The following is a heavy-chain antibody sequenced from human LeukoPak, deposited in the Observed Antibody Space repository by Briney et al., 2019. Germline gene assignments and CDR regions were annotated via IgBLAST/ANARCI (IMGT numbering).Heavy chain of an antibody. CDR2: LSDAGVRI. V-gene: IGHV3-23*01. J-gene: IGHJ6*02. D-gene: IGHD3-10*01. CDR3: ASQGGLLWFGELSGGMDV. CDR1: GFNFGNYG. Sequence: GGSLRLSCTASGFNFGNYGMSWVRQAPGKGLEWVSGLSDAGVRIFYADSARGRFTVSRDNAKNTLYLQMNSLRAEDTAVYYCASQGGLLWFGELSGGMDVWGQGTTVTVSS.